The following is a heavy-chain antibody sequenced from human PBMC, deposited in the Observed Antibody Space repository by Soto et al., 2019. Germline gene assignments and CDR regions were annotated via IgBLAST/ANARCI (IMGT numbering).Heavy chain of an antibody. CDR3: ARGRITMARGVTAYNWFDP. J-gene: IGHJ5*02. V-gene: IGHV1-46*01. CDR1: GYTFTSYY. CDR2: INPSGGST. Sequence: ASVKVSCKASGYTFTSYYMHWVRQAPGQGLEWMGIINPSGGSTSYAQKFQGRVTMTRDTSTSTVYMELSSLRSEDTAVYYCARGRITMARGVTAYNWFDPWGQGTLVTVSS. D-gene: IGHD3-10*01.